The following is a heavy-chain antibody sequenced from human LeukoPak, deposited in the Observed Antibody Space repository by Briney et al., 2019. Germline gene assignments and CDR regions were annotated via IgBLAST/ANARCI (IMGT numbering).Heavy chain of an antibody. J-gene: IGHJ4*02. D-gene: IGHD1-26*01. CDR1: GFTFSSNG. Sequence: GGSLRLSCAASGFTFSSNGMNWVRQAPGKGLEWVSYISSSSSTIYYADSVKGRFTISRDNAKNSLYLQMNSLRAEDTAVYYCARGLVGATRPFDYWGQGTLVTVSS. V-gene: IGHV3-48*04. CDR3: ARGLVGATRPFDY. CDR2: ISSSSSTI.